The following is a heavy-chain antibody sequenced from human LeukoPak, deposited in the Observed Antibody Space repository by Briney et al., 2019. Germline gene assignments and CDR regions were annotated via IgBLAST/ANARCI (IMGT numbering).Heavy chain of an antibody. CDR3: ARSRVVPPYDFWSGHDY. V-gene: IGHV1-2*02. D-gene: IGHD3-3*01. CDR1: GYTFTGYY. J-gene: IGHJ4*02. Sequence: APVKVSCKASGYTFTGYYMHWVRQAPGQGLEWMGWINPNSGGTNYAQKFQGRVTMTRDTSISTAYMELSRLRSDDTAVYYCARSRVVPPYDFWSGHDYWGQGTLVTVSS. CDR2: INPNSGGT.